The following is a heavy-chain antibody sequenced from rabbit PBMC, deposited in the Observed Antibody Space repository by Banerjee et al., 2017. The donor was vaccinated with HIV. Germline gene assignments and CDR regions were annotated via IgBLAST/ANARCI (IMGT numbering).Heavy chain of an antibody. CDR3: ASHPDSSWGL. D-gene: IGHD4-2*01. CDR1: GFSFNNNYV. Sequence: QSLEESGGDLVQPGASLTLTCTASGFSFNNNYVMCWVRQAPGKGLEWIGCIDTSSGNTWYASWAKGRFTISKTSSTTVTLQMTSLTAADTATYFCASHPDSSWGLWGQGTLVTVS. J-gene: IGHJ4*01. CDR2: IDTSSGNT. V-gene: IGHV1S40*01.